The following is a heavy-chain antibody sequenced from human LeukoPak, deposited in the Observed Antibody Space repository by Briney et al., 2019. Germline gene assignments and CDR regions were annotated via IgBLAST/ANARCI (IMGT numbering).Heavy chain of an antibody. CDR2: IYHSGST. CDR1: GGSISSSNW. V-gene: IGHV4-4*02. J-gene: IGHJ6*04. D-gene: IGHD1-14*01. Sequence: SETLSLTCAVSGGSISSSNWWSWVRQPPGKGLEWIGEIYHSGSTNYNPSLESRVTISVDKSKNQFSLKLSSVTAADTAVYYCARDNPDQYYYYGMDVWGKGTTVTASS. CDR3: ARDNPDQYYYYGMDV.